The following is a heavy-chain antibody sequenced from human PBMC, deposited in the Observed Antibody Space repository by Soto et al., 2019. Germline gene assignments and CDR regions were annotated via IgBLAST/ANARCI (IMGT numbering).Heavy chain of an antibody. CDR1: RGSTIAYY. Sequence: ETLSLTCSVSRGSTIAYYWSWIRQPPGKEPEWIGNIYSSGTTSYNPSLKSRVTISINTSKNQFSLELTSVTAADTAVYYCARQDPYNHGWHFDQWGQGTLVTLSS. CDR3: ARQDPYNHGWHFDQ. J-gene: IGHJ4*02. D-gene: IGHD1-20*01. V-gene: IGHV4-59*08. CDR2: IYSSGTT.